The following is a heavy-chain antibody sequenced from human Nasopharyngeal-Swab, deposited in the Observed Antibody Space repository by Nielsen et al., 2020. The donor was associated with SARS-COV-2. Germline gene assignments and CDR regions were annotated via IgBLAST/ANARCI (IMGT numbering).Heavy chain of an antibody. CDR3: ARGRSYSSSWYNYYGMDV. D-gene: IGHD6-13*01. Sequence: SETLSLTCAVYGGSFSGYYWSWIRQPPGKGLEWIGEINHSGSTNYNPSLKSRVTISVDTSKNQFSLKLSSVTAADTAVYYCARGRSYSSSWYNYYGMDVWGQGTTATVSS. CDR2: INHSGST. V-gene: IGHV4-34*01. J-gene: IGHJ6*02. CDR1: GGSFSGYY.